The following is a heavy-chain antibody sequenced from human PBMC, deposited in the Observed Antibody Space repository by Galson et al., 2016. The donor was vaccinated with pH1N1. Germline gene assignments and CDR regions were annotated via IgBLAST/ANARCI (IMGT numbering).Heavy chain of an antibody. V-gene: IGHV3-48*03. CDR3: ARPAEQQWLVILPFGY. CDR2: ISRRGSTI. D-gene: IGHD6-19*01. Sequence: SLRLSCAASGFAFSSYEMNWVRLAPGKGLEWVSHISRRGSTIHYADSVKGRFTVSRDNAKNSLYLQMNSLRAEDTAVYYCARPAEQQWLVILPFGYWGQGILVTVSS. J-gene: IGHJ4*02. CDR1: GFAFSSYE.